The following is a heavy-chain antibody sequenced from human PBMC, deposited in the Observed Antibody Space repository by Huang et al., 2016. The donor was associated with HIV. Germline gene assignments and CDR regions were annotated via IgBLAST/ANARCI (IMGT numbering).Heavy chain of an antibody. Sequence: EVQLVQSGAEVKKPGESLKISCKGSGYSFTSYWIGWVHQMPGKGLEWMGIIEPGDSDTRYSPSFQGQVTISADEAISTAYLQSSSLEASDTDMYYCARLSTTWYFDYWGQGSLVTVSS. CDR3: ARLSTTWYFDY. CDR1: GYSFTSYW. V-gene: IGHV5-51*07. D-gene: IGHD1-1*01. J-gene: IGHJ4*02. CDR2: IEPGDSDT.